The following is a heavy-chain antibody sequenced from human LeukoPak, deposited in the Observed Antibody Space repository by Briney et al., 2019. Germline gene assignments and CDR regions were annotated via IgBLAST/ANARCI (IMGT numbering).Heavy chain of an antibody. CDR2: VYRSGNT. CDR3: AGRGQRYFRD. CDR1: GDSISSDY. J-gene: IGHJ1*01. V-gene: IGHV4-4*08. Sequence: PSETLSLTCTVSGDSISSDYWSWIRQPTGRGLEWIGYVYRSGNTDYNPSLMRRLTISLDTSKNQLSLNLTSVTAADTAVYYCAGRGQRYFRDWGQGTLVTVSS.